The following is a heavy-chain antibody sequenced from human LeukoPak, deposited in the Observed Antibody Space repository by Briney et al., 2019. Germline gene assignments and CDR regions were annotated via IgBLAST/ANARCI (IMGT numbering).Heavy chain of an antibody. J-gene: IGHJ4*02. CDR2: INHSGST. CDR3: AREWGRVIDY. V-gene: IGHV4-34*01. D-gene: IGHD3-16*01. Sequence: SQTLSLTCAVYGGSFSGYYWSWIRQPPGKGLEWIGEINHSGSTNYNPSLKSRVTISVDTSKNQFSLKLSSVTAADTAVYYCAREWGRVIDYWGQGTLVTVSS. CDR1: GGSFSGYY.